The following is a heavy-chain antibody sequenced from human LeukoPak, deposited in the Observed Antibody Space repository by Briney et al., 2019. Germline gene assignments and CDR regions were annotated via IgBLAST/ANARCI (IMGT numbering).Heavy chain of an antibody. V-gene: IGHV3-21*01. D-gene: IGHD3-22*01. CDR1: GFTFSLYS. CDR2: TSSSGRDI. CDR3: ARSKPGAESSGYSLFHYYYHAMDV. Sequence: GGSLRLSCEASGFTFSLYSMNWVRQAPGRGLEWVSSTSSSGRDIYYADSAKGRFTISRDNAKNSLSLQMTNLRVQDTAVYYCARSKPGAESSGYSLFHYYYHAMDVWGQGTTVIVSS. J-gene: IGHJ6*02.